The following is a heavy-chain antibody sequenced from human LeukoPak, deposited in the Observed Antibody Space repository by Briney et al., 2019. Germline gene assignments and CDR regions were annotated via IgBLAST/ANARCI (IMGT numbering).Heavy chain of an antibody. CDR2: IQFDGSNK. J-gene: IGHJ4*02. V-gene: IGHV3-30*02. CDR1: GLTFSSYG. D-gene: IGHD3-3*01. CDR3: AKEPDVWSGYCDY. Sequence: PGGSLRLSCAASGLTFSSYGMHWVRQAPGKGLEWVAFIQFDGSNKYYADSVKGRFTISRDNSKNTLYLQMNNLRGEDTAIYYCAKEPDVWSGYCDYWGQGTLVTVSS.